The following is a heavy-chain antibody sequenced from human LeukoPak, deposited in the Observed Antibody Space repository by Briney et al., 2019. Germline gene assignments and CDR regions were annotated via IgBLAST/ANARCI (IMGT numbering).Heavy chain of an antibody. CDR2: IYPGDSDT. CDR3: ARVDYYDRSEYFDY. D-gene: IGHD3-22*01. J-gene: IGHJ4*02. CDR1: GYRFSNYW. Sequence: GASLQISCEGSGYRFSNYWLGWVRQLPGKGLEWMGIIYPGDSDTRYSPSFQGQVTTSADKSISTAYLQWSSLKASDTAMYYCARVDYYDRSEYFDYWGQGTQVTVSS. V-gene: IGHV5-51*01.